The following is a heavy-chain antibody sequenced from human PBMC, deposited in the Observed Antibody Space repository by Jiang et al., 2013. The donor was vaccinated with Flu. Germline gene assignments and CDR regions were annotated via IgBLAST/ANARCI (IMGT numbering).Heavy chain of an antibody. CDR2: ISGSGDAT. Sequence: QLLESGGGLVQPGGSLRLSCAASGFTFSSYAMTWVRQAPGKGLEWVSGISGSGDATYYRDSVKGRFTISRDNSKNTLYLQINSLRAEDTAVYYCAVKDTYYYDSSGYYFGYWGQGTLVTVSS. D-gene: IGHD3-22*01. CDR1: GFTFSSYA. CDR3: AVKDTYYYDSSGYYFGY. V-gene: IGHV3-23*01. J-gene: IGHJ4*02.